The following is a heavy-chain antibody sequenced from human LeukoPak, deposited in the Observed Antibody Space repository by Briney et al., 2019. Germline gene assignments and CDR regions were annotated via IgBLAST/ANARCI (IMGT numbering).Heavy chain of an antibody. CDR2: INPSSGGT. Sequence: ASVKVSCKASGYTFIAYYMHWVRQAPGQGLEWMGWINPSSGGTNYAQKFQGRVTMTRDTSISTAYMELSELRSDDTAVYYCAGQKDPRPIDYWGQGTLITVSS. CDR1: GYTFIAYY. V-gene: IGHV1-2*02. J-gene: IGHJ4*02. CDR3: AGQKDPRPIDY.